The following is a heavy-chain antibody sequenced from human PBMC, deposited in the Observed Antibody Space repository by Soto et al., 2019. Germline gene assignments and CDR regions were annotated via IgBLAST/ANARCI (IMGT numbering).Heavy chain of an antibody. CDR3: ARRHYYDSSGYDY. V-gene: IGHV4-39*01. D-gene: IGHD3-22*01. J-gene: IGHJ4*02. CDR2: IYYSGST. Sequence: QLQLPESGPGLVKPSETLSLTCTVSGGSISSSSYYWGWIRQPPGKGLEWIGSIYYSGSTYYNPTLKSRVTISVDTSKNQFSLKLSSVTAADTAVYYCARRHYYDSSGYDYWGQGTLVTVSS. CDR1: GGSISSSSYY.